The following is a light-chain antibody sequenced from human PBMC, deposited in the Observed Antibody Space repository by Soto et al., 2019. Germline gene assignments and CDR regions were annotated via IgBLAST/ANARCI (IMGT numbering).Light chain of an antibody. J-gene: IGLJ1*01. V-gene: IGLV2-23*02. Sequence: QSALTQPASVSGSPGQSITISCTGTSSDVGSYNLVSWYQQHPGKAPKLMIYEVSKRPSGVSNRFSCSKAGNTASLTISGFKAEDEAVYYCCSYAGSSTPYVFGTGTKFTVL. CDR3: CSYAGSSTPYV. CDR2: EVS. CDR1: SSDVGSYNL.